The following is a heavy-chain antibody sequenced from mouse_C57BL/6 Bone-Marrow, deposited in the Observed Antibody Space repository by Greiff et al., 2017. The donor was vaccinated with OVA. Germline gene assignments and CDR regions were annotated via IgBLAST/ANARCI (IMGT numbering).Heavy chain of an antibody. CDR2: YPGGGNTS. CDR3: RSDYDLSWFAY. D-gene: IGHD2-4*01. J-gene: IGHJ3*01. Sequence: VQLKQSGPELVKPGASVKMSCKASGYTFTDYYMHWVKQKPGKGLEWIGEIYPGGGNTSSNEKFKGKATLTADTSSSTAYMQLSSLTSEDSAVYFCARSDYDLSWFAYWGQGTLVTVSA. CDR1: YTFTDYYM. V-gene: IGHV1-83*01.